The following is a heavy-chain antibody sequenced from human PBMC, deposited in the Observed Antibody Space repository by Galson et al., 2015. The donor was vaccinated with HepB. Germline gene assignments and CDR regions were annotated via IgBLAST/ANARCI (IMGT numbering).Heavy chain of an antibody. V-gene: IGHV7-4-1*02. CDR1: GYTFNNYG. J-gene: IGHJ4*02. Sequence: VKVSCKASGYTFNNYGLNWVRQAPGQGLEWMGWINTNTGNPTYAQGFTGRFVFSLDTSVSTAYLQISSLKAEDTAVYYCARAEGSGYYYGGYWGQGTLVTVSS. CDR2: INTNTGNP. CDR3: ARAEGSGYYYGGY. D-gene: IGHD3-22*01.